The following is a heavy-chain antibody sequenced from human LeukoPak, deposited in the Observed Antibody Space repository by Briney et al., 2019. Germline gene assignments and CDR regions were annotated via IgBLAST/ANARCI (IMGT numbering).Heavy chain of an antibody. V-gene: IGHV1-69*02. Sequence: ASVKVSCKASGDTFSSYTISWVRQALGQGLEWMGRIIPILGITNYAQKFQGRVTITADKSTTTAYMELSSLRSEDTAVYYCARGAPQTSGYLSWGQGTLVTVSS. CDR3: ARGAPQTSGYLS. J-gene: IGHJ5*02. CDR1: GDTFSSYT. CDR2: IIPILGIT. D-gene: IGHD2-2*01.